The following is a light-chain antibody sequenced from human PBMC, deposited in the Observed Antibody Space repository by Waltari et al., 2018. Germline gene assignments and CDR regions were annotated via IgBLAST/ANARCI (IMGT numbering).Light chain of an antibody. CDR3: QHYLRLPVT. CDR2: GAS. CDR1: QGVSWA. V-gene: IGKV3-20*01. J-gene: IGKJ1*01. Sequence: EIVLTQSPDTLSLSLGERATVYCRASQGVSWALAWYQQKPGQAPRLLIDGASTRATGIPGRFSGSGSGTDFSLTISRLEPDDFAVYYCQHYLRLPVTFGQGTTVEI.